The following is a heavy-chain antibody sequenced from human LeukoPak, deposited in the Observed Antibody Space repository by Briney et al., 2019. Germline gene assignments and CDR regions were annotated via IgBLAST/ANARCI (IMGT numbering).Heavy chain of an antibody. CDR2: ISSSSSFI. CDR1: GFTFSSYS. CDR3: AREFWSGYYTSDY. J-gene: IGHJ4*02. Sequence: GGSLRLSCAASGFTFSSYSMNWVRQAPGKGLEWVSYISSSSSFIYYADSVKGRFTISKDNAKNSLYLQMNSLRAEDTAVYYCAREFWSGYYTSDYWGQGTLVTVSS. D-gene: IGHD3-3*01. V-gene: IGHV3-48*01.